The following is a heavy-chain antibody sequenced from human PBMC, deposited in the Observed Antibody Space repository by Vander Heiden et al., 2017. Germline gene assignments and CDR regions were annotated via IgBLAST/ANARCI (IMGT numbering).Heavy chain of an antibody. D-gene: IGHD6-6*01. CDR2: ISGSGGST. CDR1: GFTFSSYA. V-gene: IGHV3-23*01. Sequence: EVQLLESGGGLVQPGGSLRLSCAASGFTFSSYAMSWVHQGPGKGLEWVSAISGSGGSTYYADSVKGRFTISRDNSKNTLYLQMNSLRAEDTAVYYCAKAEAPQLVYDAVGPIWGQGTMVTVSS. CDR3: AKAEAPQLVYDAVGPI. J-gene: IGHJ3*02.